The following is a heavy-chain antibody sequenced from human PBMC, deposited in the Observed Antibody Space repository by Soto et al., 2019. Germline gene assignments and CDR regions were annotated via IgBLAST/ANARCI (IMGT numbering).Heavy chain of an antibody. V-gene: IGHV1-8*01. CDR3: ARERSSGWYVDY. J-gene: IGHJ4*02. Sequence: QVQLVQSGAEVKKPGASVKVSCKASGYTFTSYDINWVRQATGQGLEWRGWMNPNSGNTGYAQKFQGRVTMTRNTSISTDYMELSSLRSEDTAVYYCARERSSGWYVDYWGQGTLVTVSS. CDR2: MNPNSGNT. CDR1: GYTFTSYD. D-gene: IGHD6-19*01.